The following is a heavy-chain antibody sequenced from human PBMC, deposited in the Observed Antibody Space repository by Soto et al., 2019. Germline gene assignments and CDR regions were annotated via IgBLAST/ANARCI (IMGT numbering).Heavy chain of an antibody. CDR3: AIYFTPAETPGEDFDY. CDR2: INGDGSTT. V-gene: IGHV3-74*01. Sequence: TGGSLRLSCAASGCTFTHYRMHWVLQVPGKGLVWVSRINGDGSTTSYADFVKGRFTISRDNAKNTVHLQMNSLSADDTALYYCAIYFTPAETPGEDFDYLGQG. CDR1: GCTFTHYR. D-gene: IGHD3-10*01. J-gene: IGHJ4*02.